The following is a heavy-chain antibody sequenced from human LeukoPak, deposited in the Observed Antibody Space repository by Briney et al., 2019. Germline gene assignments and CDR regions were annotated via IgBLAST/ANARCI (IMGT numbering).Heavy chain of an antibody. CDR1: GGSISSYY. CDR3: AGSGYDWFAP. J-gene: IGHJ5*02. D-gene: IGHD5-12*01. Sequence: SETLSLTCTVSGGSISSYYWSWLRQPPGKGLEWIGYIYTSGSPNYNPSLKSRVTISVDTSKNQFSLRLSSVTAADTAVYYCAGSGYDWFAPWGQGTLVTVSS. CDR2: IYTSGSP. V-gene: IGHV4-4*09.